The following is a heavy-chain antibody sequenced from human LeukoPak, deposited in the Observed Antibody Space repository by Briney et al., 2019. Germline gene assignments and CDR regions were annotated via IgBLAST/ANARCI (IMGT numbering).Heavy chain of an antibody. D-gene: IGHD6-13*01. CDR2: INTNTGNP. CDR1: GYTFTSYA. CDR3: ASGHGSSWYNYFDY. J-gene: IGHJ4*02. Sequence: ASVKVSCKASGYTFTSYAMNWVRQAPGQGLEWMGWINTNTGNPTYAQGFTGRFVFSLDTSVSTAYLQISRLKAEDTAVYYCASGHGSSWYNYFDYWGQGTLVTVSS. V-gene: IGHV7-4-1*02.